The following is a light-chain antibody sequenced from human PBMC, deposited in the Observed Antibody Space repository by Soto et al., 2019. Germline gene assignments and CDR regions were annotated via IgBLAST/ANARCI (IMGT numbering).Light chain of an antibody. V-gene: IGKV1-39*01. CDR3: QQSYSPPYT. CDR2: AAS. CDR1: KRISNY. Sequence: IQMTQSPSPLSASVGDRVTITCRASKRISNYLNWYQHKPGKAPELLIYAASSLQSGVPSRFSGGGSGTDFALTISSLQPQDFGTYYCQQSYSPPYTFGQGTKMEIK. J-gene: IGKJ2*01.